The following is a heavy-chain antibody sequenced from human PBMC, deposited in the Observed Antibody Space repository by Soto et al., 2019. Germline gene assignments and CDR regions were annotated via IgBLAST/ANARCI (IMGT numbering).Heavy chain of an antibody. V-gene: IGHV4-59*01. Sequence: QVQLQESGPGLVKPSETLSLTCTVSGGSISSYYWSWIRQPPGKGLEWIGYIYYSGSTNYNPSLKSRVTISVDPCKNPFSLKLSSVTAADTAVYYCASYSGYDHTPYFDSWGQGTLVTVSS. CDR1: GGSISSYY. J-gene: IGHJ4*02. D-gene: IGHD5-12*01. CDR2: IYYSGST. CDR3: ASYSGYDHTPYFDS.